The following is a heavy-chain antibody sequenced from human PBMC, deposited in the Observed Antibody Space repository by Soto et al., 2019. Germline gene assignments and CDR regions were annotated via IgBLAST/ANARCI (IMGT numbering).Heavy chain of an antibody. CDR3: ARGLTRLDY. D-gene: IGHD7-27*01. J-gene: IGHJ4*02. CDR2: INTGNADT. V-gene: IGHV1-3*04. CDR1: GFSLSSYG. Sequence: QVQLVESGGGVVQPGRSLRLSCAASGFSLSSYGMHWVRQAPGKGLEWMGWINTGNADTQYSQKFQGRVTFTRDTSASTAYLDLDGLTSDDTSFYFCARGLTRLDYRGQGTLVTVSS.